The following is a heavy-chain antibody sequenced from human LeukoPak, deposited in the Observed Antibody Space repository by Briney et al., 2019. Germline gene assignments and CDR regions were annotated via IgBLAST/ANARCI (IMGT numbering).Heavy chain of an antibody. Sequence: GASVKVSCKASGYTFTGYYMHWVRQAPGQGLEWMGWINPNSGGTNYAQKLQGRVTMTRDTSISTAYMELSRLRSDDTAVYYCARAATYYDFWSGYSPGAFDIWGQGTMVTVSS. CDR3: ARAATYYDFWSGYSPGAFDI. D-gene: IGHD3-3*01. CDR2: INPNSGGT. V-gene: IGHV1-2*02. CDR1: GYTFTGYY. J-gene: IGHJ3*02.